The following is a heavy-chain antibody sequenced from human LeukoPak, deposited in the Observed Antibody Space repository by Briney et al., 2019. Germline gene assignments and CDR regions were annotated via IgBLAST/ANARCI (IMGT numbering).Heavy chain of an antibody. Sequence: SETLSLTCTVSGGSISSSSYYWGWLRQPPGKGLEWIGSIYYSGSTYYNPSLKSRVTISVDTSKNQFSLKLSSVTAADTAVYYCASLEAVAGKGDYWGQGTLVTVSS. CDR3: ASLEAVAGKGDY. D-gene: IGHD6-19*01. V-gene: IGHV4-39*01. CDR1: GGSISSSSYY. J-gene: IGHJ4*02. CDR2: IYYSGST.